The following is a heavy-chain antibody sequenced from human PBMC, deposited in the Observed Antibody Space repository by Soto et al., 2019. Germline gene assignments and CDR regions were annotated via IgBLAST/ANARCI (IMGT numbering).Heavy chain of an antibody. CDR1: GFTFSSYA. CDR2: ISSNGGST. Sequence: EVQLVESGGGLVQLGGSLRLSCAASGFTFSSYAMHWVRQAPGKGLEYVSAISSNGGSTYYENSVKVRFTISRDNSKNTMYLQMGRLRAEDMAVYYCARGGDEVGGDDAFDIWGQGTMVTVSS. D-gene: IGHD2-21*01. CDR3: ARGGDEVGGDDAFDI. V-gene: IGHV3-64*01. J-gene: IGHJ3*02.